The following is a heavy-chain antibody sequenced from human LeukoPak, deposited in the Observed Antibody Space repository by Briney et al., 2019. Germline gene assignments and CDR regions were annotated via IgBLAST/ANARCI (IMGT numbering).Heavy chain of an antibody. V-gene: IGHV3-23*01. J-gene: IGHJ4*02. CDR2: IFQGGGEI. D-gene: IGHD5-18*01. CDR3: ATYRQVLLPFES. CDR1: GFSFNTYS. Sequence: GGSLRLSCTTSGFSFNTYSMSWVRQAPGKGLEWVSSIFQGGGEIHYADSVRGRFTISRDNSKSTLFLQMNSLRVEDTAIYYCATYRQVLLPFESWGQGTLVTVSS.